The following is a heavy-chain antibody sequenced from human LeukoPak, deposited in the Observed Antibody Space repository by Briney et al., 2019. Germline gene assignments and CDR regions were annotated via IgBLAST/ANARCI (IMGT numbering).Heavy chain of an antibody. Sequence: PSETLSLTCTVSGGSISSNYWSWLRQPAGKGLEWIGRIYTSGSTNYNPSLKSRVSMSLDTSKNQFSLKLNSVTAADTAVYYCARQPPYYYGMDVWGRGTTVTVFS. CDR1: GGSISSNY. CDR2: IYTSGST. J-gene: IGHJ6*02. V-gene: IGHV4-4*07. CDR3: ARQPPYYYGMDV.